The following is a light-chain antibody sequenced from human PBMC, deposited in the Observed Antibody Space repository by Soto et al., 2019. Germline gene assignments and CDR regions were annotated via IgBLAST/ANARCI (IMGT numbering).Light chain of an antibody. CDR2: EVS. V-gene: IGKV1-5*03. J-gene: IGKJ1*01. CDR1: QSINKW. CDR3: QHYSGDRAT. Sequence: DILLTQSPSTLSASVGDRVTISCRASQSINKWLAWYQHKPGKAPNLLIYEVSTLHSGVPSRFSGSGSGTEFTLTISSLRPDDFATYYCQHYSGDRATFGPGTKVEI.